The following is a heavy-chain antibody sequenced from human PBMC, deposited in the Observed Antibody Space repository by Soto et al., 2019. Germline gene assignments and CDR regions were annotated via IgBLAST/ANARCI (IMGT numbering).Heavy chain of an antibody. CDR2: IYHSGST. CDR1: GGSISSGGYS. J-gene: IGHJ5*02. CDR3: ARVPDR. V-gene: IGHV4-30-2*01. D-gene: IGHD2-2*01. Sequence: SETLSLTCAVSGGSISSGGYSWSWIWQPPGKGLEWIGYIYHSGSTYYNPSLKSRVTISVDRSKNQFSLKLSSVTAADTAVYYCARVPDRWGQGTLVTVSS.